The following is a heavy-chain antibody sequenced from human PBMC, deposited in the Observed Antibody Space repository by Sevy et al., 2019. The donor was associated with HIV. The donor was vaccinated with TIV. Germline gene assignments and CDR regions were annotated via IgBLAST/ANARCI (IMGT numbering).Heavy chain of an antibody. Sequence: GGSLRLSCAASGFTFSSYAMHWVRQAPGKGLEWVGVIWHDGSQKYYADSVRGRFTFSRDNSKNTLFLQVSSLRAEDTAVYYCARGRVGATTSYYFDYWGQGTLVTVSS. CDR1: GFTFSSYA. V-gene: IGHV3-33*01. CDR3: ARGRVGATTSYYFDY. J-gene: IGHJ4*02. CDR2: IWHDGSQK. D-gene: IGHD1-26*01.